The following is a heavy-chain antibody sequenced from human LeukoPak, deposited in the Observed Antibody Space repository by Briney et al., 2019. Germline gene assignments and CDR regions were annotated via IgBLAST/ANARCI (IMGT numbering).Heavy chain of an antibody. CDR1: GFTFDDYI. Sequence: GGSLRLSCAASGFTFDDYIMHWVRQAPGKGLEWVANIKQDGSEKYYVDSVKGRFTISRDNAKNSLYLQMNSLRAEDTAVYYCARAEEGAHYYDSSGYHYWGQGTLVTVSS. CDR2: IKQDGSEK. V-gene: IGHV3-7*01. D-gene: IGHD3-22*01. CDR3: ARAEEGAHYYDSSGYHY. J-gene: IGHJ4*02.